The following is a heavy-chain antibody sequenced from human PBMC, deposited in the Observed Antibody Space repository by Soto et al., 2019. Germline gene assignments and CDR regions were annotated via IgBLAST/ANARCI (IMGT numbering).Heavy chain of an antibody. CDR3: ARSSGYVPGGY. D-gene: IGHD6-25*01. J-gene: IGHJ4*02. CDR1: GGSITRYY. CDR2: IYYSGTT. Sequence: PSETLSLTCTVSGGSITRYYWSWIRQPPGKGLEWIGYIYYSGTTNYNPSLKSRVTISVDTSKNQFSLKMPSVTAADTAVYYCARSSGYVPGGYWGQGILVTVSS. V-gene: IGHV4-59*08.